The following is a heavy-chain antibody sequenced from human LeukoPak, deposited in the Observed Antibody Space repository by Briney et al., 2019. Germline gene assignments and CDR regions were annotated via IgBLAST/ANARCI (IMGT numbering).Heavy chain of an antibody. Sequence: AASVKVSCKASGGTFSSYAISWVRQAPGQGLEWMGGIIPIFGTANYAQKFQGRVTITADESTSTAYMELSSLRSEDTAVYYCARDTLYSNYVGWGPNWFDPWGQGTLVTVSS. V-gene: IGHV1-69*13. CDR2: IIPIFGTA. CDR3: ARDTLYSNYVGWGPNWFDP. D-gene: IGHD4-11*01. CDR1: GGTFSSYA. J-gene: IGHJ5*02.